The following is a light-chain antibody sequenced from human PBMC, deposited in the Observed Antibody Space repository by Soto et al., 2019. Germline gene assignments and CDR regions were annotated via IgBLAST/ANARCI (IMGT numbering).Light chain of an antibody. CDR2: SAS. V-gene: IGKV3-15*01. CDR1: QSINGKF. CDR3: QQYNNWPWT. Sequence: EVLLTQSPCTLSLSPGERATLSCRASQSINGKFLVWYQQKLGQAPSLLIYSASRGATGFPARFSGSGSGTDFTLTISSLQSEDFALYYCQQYNNWPWTFGQGTKVDIK. J-gene: IGKJ1*01.